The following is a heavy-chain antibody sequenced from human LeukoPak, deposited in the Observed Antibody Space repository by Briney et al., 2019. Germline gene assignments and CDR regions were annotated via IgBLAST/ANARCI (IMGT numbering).Heavy chain of an antibody. D-gene: IGHD3-22*01. Sequence: SQTLSLTCTVSAGSISSYYWSCIRQPPGKGLEWIGYIHYSGSTNYNPSLKSRVTISVDTSKNQFSLKLSSVTAADTAVYYCARDQHYYDSSGYYGLGWFDPWGQGTVVTVSS. J-gene: IGHJ5*02. CDR3: ARDQHYYDSSGYYGLGWFDP. V-gene: IGHV4-59*01. CDR2: IHYSGST. CDR1: AGSISSYY.